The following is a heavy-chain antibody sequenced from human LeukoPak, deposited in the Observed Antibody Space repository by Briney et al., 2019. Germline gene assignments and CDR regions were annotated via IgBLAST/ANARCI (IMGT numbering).Heavy chain of an antibody. Sequence: PGGSLRLSCAASGFTFSAHAMSWVRQAPGKGLEWVSAISSSGTTTHYADSVKGRFTISRDNSKNTLSLQMNSLRADDTALYYCAKESQAATSFDYWGQGTLVTVSS. CDR1: GFTFSAHA. J-gene: IGHJ4*02. D-gene: IGHD6-25*01. CDR3: AKESQAATSFDY. CDR2: ISSSGTTT. V-gene: IGHV3-23*01.